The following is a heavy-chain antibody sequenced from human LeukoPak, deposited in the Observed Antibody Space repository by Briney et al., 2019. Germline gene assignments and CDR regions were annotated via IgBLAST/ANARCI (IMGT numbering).Heavy chain of an antibody. CDR2: ISTSGSTI. V-gene: IGHV3-11*04. CDR1: GFTFSDYY. Sequence: GGSLRLSCAASGFTFSDYYMSWIRQAPGKGLEWVSYISTSGSTIYYADSVKGRFTISRDNAKNSLYLQMNSLRAEDTAVYYCASTVVSGPFDYWGQGTLVTVSS. CDR3: ASTVVSGPFDY. D-gene: IGHD4-23*01. J-gene: IGHJ4*02.